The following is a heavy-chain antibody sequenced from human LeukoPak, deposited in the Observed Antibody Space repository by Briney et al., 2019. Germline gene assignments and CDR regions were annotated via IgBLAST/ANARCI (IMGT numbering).Heavy chain of an antibody. CDR1: GGSISSYY. CDR2: MSNSGST. CDR3: ARRNDSSGYYEYYFDY. Sequence: PSETLSLTCTVSGGSISSYYWSWIRQPPGKGLEWIGYMSNSGSTNYNPSLKGRVTISVDTSKNRFSLKLSSVTAADTAVYYCARRNDSSGYYEYYFDYWGQGTLITVSS. J-gene: IGHJ4*02. D-gene: IGHD3-22*01. V-gene: IGHV4-59*01.